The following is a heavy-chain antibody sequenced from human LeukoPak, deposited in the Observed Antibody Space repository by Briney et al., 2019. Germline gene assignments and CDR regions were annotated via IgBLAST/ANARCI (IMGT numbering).Heavy chain of an antibody. Sequence: PSETLSLTCAVSGGSISNYYWSWVRQPPGKGLEWIGYIYSSGSTNYNPSLKSRVTISLDTSKNQLSLKLISVTAADTAVYYCARRNRVVVSATYAYNWFDPWGQGTLVTVSS. CDR1: GGSISNYY. CDR3: ARRNRVVVSATYAYNWFDP. J-gene: IGHJ5*02. D-gene: IGHD2-15*01. CDR2: IYSSGST. V-gene: IGHV4-4*09.